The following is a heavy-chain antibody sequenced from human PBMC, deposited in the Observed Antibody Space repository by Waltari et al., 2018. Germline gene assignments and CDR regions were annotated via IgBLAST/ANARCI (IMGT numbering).Heavy chain of an antibody. CDR3: TTDIMLRVFSNV. D-gene: IGHD3-10*01. CDR1: GYSLSELS. CDR2: LDPEDEET. Sequence: QVQLVQSGAEVRKPGASVKVSCKVSGYSLSELSMHWVRQAPGKGLEWVGGLDPEDEETVYAQKFQGRVTMTEDTSTDTAYMELSSLRSDDTAVYYCTTDIMLRVFSNVWGQGT. V-gene: IGHV1-24*01. J-gene: IGHJ6*02.